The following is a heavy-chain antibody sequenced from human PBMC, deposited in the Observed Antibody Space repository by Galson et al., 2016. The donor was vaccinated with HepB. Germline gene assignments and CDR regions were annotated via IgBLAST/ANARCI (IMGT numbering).Heavy chain of an antibody. CDR3: ARDASSTGYFGGTTDDY. CDR1: GFTFSSYS. Sequence: SLRLSCAASGFTFSSYSMSWVRQAPGKGLGWVSSISSGSSYIFYADSVKGRFTISRDNAKNSLYLQMNSLRAEDTAVYYCARDASSTGYFGGTTDDYWGQGTLVTVSS. CDR2: ISSGSSYI. J-gene: IGHJ4*02. D-gene: IGHD3-22*01. V-gene: IGHV3-21*01.